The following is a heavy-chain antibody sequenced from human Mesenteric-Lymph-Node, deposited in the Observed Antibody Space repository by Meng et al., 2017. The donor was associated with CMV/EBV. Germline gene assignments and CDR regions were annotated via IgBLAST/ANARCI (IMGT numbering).Heavy chain of an antibody. V-gene: IGHV3-74*01. CDR2: INSDGSST. Sequence: GESLKISCAASGFTFSSYSMNWVRQAPGKGLVWVSRINSDGSSTSYADSVKGRFTISRDNAKNTLYLQMNSLRAEDTAVYYCARVLVPAAPFDYWGQGTLVTVSS. J-gene: IGHJ4*02. CDR3: ARVLVPAAPFDY. D-gene: IGHD2-2*01. CDR1: GFTFSSYS.